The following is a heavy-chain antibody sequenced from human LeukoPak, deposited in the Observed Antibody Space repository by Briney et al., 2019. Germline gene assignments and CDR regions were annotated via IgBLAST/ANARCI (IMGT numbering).Heavy chain of an antibody. CDR2: IYTSGST. D-gene: IGHD6-13*01. CDR3: ARLAAAGDWYFDL. CDR1: GGSISSGSYY. Sequence: SQTLSLTCTVSGGSISSGSYYWSWIRQPAGKGLEWIGRIYTSGSTNYNPSLKSRVTISVDTSKNQFSLKLSSVTAADTAEYYCARLAAAGDWYFDLWGRGTLVTVSS. J-gene: IGHJ2*01. V-gene: IGHV4-61*02.